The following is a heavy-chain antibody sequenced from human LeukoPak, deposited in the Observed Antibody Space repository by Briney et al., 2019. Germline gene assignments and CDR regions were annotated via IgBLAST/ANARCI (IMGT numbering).Heavy chain of an antibody. Sequence: PGASLRLSCAASGFTFSSYAITWVRQAPGKGLEWVSAVSGSGGNTSYADSVKGRFTISRDNSKNTLYLQMNSLRAEDTAVYYCARDDYGSGSYDLDYWGQGTLVTVSS. CDR1: GFTFSSYA. CDR2: VSGSGGNT. CDR3: ARDDYGSGSYDLDY. D-gene: IGHD3-10*01. V-gene: IGHV3-23*01. J-gene: IGHJ4*02.